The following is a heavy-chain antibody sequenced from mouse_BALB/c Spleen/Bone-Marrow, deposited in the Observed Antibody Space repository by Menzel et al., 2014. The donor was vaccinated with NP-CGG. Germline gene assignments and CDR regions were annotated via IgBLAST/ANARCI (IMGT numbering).Heavy chain of an antibody. CDR2: IYPYNGVS. J-gene: IGHJ1*01. V-gene: IGHV1-31*01. CDR1: GYSFTGYY. CDR3: ESRGEYFDV. Sequence: VQLQQSGPELVKPGASVKISCKASGYSFTGYYLHWGKQSHGNSLDWIGYIYPYNGVSSYNQKFKGKATLTVDKSSSTAYMELRSLTSDDSAGYYCESRGEYFDVWGAGTTVTVSS.